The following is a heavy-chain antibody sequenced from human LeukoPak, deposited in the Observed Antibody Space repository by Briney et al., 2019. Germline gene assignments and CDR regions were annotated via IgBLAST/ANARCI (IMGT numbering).Heavy chain of an antibody. CDR1: GGTFSSYA. V-gene: IGHV1-69*05. CDR2: IIPIFGTA. CDR3: ARDWVGRGYYYDSSGPRPGLVSN. J-gene: IGHJ4*02. Sequence: SVKVSCKASGGTFSSYAISWVRQAPGQGLEWMGRIIPIFGTANYAQKFQGRVTITTDESTSTAYMELSSLRAEDTAVYYCARDWVGRGYYYDSSGPRPGLVSNWGQGTLVTVSS. D-gene: IGHD3-22*01.